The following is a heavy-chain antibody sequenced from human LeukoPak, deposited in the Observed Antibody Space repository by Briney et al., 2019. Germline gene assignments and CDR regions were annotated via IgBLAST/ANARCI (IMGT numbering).Heavy chain of an antibody. J-gene: IGHJ6*03. CDR3: ARHLNYYYYYYMDV. CDR1: GYSISSGYY. CDR2: IYHSGST. V-gene: IGHV4-38-2*02. Sequence: SETLSLTCTVSGYSISSGYYWGWIRQPPGKGLEWIGSIYHSGSTYYNPSLQSRVTISIDTSKNQFSLKPTSVTAADTAVYFCARHLNYYYYYYMDVWGKGTTVTVPS.